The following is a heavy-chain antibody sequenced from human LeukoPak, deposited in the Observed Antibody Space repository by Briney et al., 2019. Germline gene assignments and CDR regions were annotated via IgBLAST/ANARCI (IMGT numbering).Heavy chain of an antibody. J-gene: IGHJ4*02. CDR2: IYSGGST. CDR3: ARGVSGWYIFDY. V-gene: IGHV3-53*01. D-gene: IGHD6-19*01. Sequence: PGGSLRLSCAASGFTVSSNYMSWVRQAPGKGLEWVSVIYSGGSTYYADSVKGRFTISRGNSKNTLYLQMNSLRAEDTAVYYCARGVSGWYIFDYWGQGTLVTVSS. CDR1: GFTVSSNY.